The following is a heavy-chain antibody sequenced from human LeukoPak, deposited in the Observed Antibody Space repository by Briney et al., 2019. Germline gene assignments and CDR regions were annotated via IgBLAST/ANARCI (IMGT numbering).Heavy chain of an antibody. CDR2: VDPEDGET. D-gene: IGHD6-19*01. V-gene: IGHV1-69-2*01. CDR3: ATGIVWLADY. J-gene: IGHJ4*02. CDR1: GYTFTDHY. Sequence: ASVKVSRKVSGYTFTDHYMHWVQQAPGKGLEWMGLVDPEDGETIYAEKFQGRVTITADTSTDTAYMELSSLRSEDTAVYYCATGIVWLADYWGQGTLVTVSS.